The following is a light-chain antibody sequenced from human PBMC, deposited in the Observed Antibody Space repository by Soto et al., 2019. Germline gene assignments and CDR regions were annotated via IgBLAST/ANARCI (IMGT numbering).Light chain of an antibody. CDR3: QQYGSSPPYT. V-gene: IGKV3-20*01. CDR1: QSVSSSY. CDR2: GAS. Sequence: EIVLTQSPGTLSLSPGERATLSCRASQSVSSSYLTWYQQKPGQAPRLLIYGASTRATDIPARFSGSGSGTDFTLTISRLEPEDFAVYYCQQYGSSPPYTFGQGTKVEIK. J-gene: IGKJ2*01.